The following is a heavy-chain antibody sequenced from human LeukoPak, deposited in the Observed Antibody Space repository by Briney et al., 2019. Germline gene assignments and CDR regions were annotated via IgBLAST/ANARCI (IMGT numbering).Heavy chain of an antibody. CDR1: GYTFTGYY. D-gene: IGHD3-3*01. CDR2: INPNSGGT. CDR3: ASSITIFGVVKPYYYMDV. Sequence: GASVKVSCKASGYTFTGYYMHWVRQAPGQGLEWMGWINPNSGGTNYAQKFQGRVTMTTDTSISTAYMELSRLRSDDTAVYYCASSITIFGVVKPYYYMDVWGKGTTVTVSS. J-gene: IGHJ6*03. V-gene: IGHV1-2*02.